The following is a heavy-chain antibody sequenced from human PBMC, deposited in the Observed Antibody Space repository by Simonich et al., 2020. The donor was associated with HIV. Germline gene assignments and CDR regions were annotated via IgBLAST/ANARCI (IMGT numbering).Heavy chain of an antibody. V-gene: IGHV3-9*01. CDR2: ISWNSGYI. CDR1: GFTFDDYA. CDR3: AKDLSSSWYTAFDI. J-gene: IGHJ3*02. Sequence: EVQLMESGGGLVQPGRALRLSCAASGFTFDDYAIHWVRQGRGKGLGWVSSISWNSGYIGYADSVKGRFTISRDNAKNSLYLQMNSLRAEDTALYYCAKDLSSSWYTAFDIWGQGTMVTVSS. D-gene: IGHD6-13*01.